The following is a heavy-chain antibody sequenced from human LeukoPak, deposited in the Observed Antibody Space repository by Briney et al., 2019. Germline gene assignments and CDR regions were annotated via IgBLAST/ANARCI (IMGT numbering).Heavy chain of an antibody. D-gene: IGHD3-22*01. V-gene: IGHV1-18*01. CDR2: ISAYNSNT. J-gene: IGHJ4*02. CDR1: GYTFTSYG. Sequence: GASVKVSCKASGYTFTSYGISWVRQAPGQGLEWMGWISAYNSNTNYAQKLQGRVTMTTDTSTSTAYMELRSLRSDDTAVYYCATSRTTYYYDSSGYIHWGQGTLVTVSS. CDR3: ATSRTTYYYDSSGYIH.